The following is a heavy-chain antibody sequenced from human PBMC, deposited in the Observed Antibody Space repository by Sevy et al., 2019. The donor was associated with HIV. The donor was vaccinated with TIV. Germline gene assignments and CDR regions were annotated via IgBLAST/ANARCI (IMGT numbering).Heavy chain of an antibody. D-gene: IGHD6-13*01. CDR3: AREGGYSSSWYGRGGESDY. CDR2: INSDGSST. J-gene: IGHJ4*02. V-gene: IGHV3-74*01. Sequence: GGSLRLSCAASGFTFSSYWMHWVRQAPGKGLVWVSRINSDGSSTSYADSVKGRFTISRDNAKNTLYLQMNSLRAEDTDVYYGAREGGYSSSWYGRGGESDYWGQGTLVTVSS. CDR1: GFTFSSYW.